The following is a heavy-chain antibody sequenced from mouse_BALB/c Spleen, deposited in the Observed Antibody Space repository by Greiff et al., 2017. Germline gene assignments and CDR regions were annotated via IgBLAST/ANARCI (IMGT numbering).Heavy chain of an antibody. Sequence: EVQLVESGGGLVKPGGSLKLSCAASGFTFSSYAMSWVRQTPEKRLEWVASISSGGSTYYPDSVKGRFTISRDNARNILYLQMSSLRSEDTAMYYCARGGDYRYDGRPFAYWGQGTLVTVSA. CDR2: ISSGGST. J-gene: IGHJ3*01. CDR3: ARGGDYRYDGRPFAY. V-gene: IGHV5-6-5*01. CDR1: GFTFSSYA. D-gene: IGHD2-14*01.